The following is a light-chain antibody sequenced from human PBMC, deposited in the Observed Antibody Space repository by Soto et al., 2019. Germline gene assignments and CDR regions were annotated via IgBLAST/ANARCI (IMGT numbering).Light chain of an antibody. CDR1: SSDVGGHNY. V-gene: IGLV2-14*01. Sequence: QSALTQPASVSGSPGQSITISCIGTSSDVGGHNYVSWYQQHPGKAPKLMIYDVNNRASGVSRRFYGSKSGNTASLTISGLQADDEAEYHCHSYTTSNTLVFGGGTKLTVL. J-gene: IGLJ2*01. CDR2: DVN. CDR3: HSYTTSNTLV.